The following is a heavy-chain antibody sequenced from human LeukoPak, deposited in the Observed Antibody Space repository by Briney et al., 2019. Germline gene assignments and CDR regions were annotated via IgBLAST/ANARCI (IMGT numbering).Heavy chain of an antibody. CDR2: IYPGDSDT. CDR3: ARHGYSSGWYEGYFDY. V-gene: IGHV5-51*01. D-gene: IGHD6-19*01. J-gene: IGHJ4*02. Sequence: GESLKISCKGSGYSFTSYWIGWVRQMPGKGLEWMGIIYPGDSDTRYSPSFQGQVTISADKSISTAYLQWSSLKASDTAMYYWARHGYSSGWYEGYFDYWGQGTLVTVSS. CDR1: GYSFTSYW.